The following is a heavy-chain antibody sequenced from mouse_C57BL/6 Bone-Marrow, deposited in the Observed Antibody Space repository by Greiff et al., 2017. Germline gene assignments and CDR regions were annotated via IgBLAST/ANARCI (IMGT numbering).Heavy chain of an antibody. D-gene: IGHD1-1*01. J-gene: IGHJ4*01. CDR3: SHYGSSPHAMDY. CDR2: IDPETGGT. V-gene: IGHV1-15*01. Sequence: QVQLKESGAELVRPGASVTLSCKASGYTFTDYEMHWVKQTPVHGLEWIGAIDPETGGTAYNQKFKGKAILTADKSSSTAYMELRSLTSEDSAVYYGSHYGSSPHAMDYWGQGTSVTVSS. CDR1: GYTFTDYE.